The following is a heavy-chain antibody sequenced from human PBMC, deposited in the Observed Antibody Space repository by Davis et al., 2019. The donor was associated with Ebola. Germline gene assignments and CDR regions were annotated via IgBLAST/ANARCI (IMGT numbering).Heavy chain of an antibody. Sequence: GESLKISCKGSGYSFTSSWIGWVRQMPGKGLEWMGIIYPGDSDTRYSPSFQGQVTISADKSITTAYLQWSSLKASDTAMYYCATPPVGSRWDHDAFDIWGQGTMVTVSS. D-gene: IGHD6-13*01. V-gene: IGHV5-51*01. CDR1: GYSFTSSW. CDR2: IYPGDSDT. CDR3: ATPPVGSRWDHDAFDI. J-gene: IGHJ3*02.